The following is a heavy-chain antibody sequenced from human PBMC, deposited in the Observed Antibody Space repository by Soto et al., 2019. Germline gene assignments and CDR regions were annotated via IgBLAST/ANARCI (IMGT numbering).Heavy chain of an antibody. J-gene: IGHJ6*02. D-gene: IGHD3-3*01. CDR2: IYYSGST. Sequence: PSAPLCRTLAGSGSSFSGANYYWCWIRQPRGKGLEWIGYIYYSGSTNYNPALKSRVTISVDTSKNQCSLKLSSVTAADTAVYYCARGGNVLRFLEWIDYGMDVWGQGTKVTVSS. CDR3: ARGGNVLRFLEWIDYGMDV. V-gene: IGHV4-61*01. CDR1: GSSFSGANYY.